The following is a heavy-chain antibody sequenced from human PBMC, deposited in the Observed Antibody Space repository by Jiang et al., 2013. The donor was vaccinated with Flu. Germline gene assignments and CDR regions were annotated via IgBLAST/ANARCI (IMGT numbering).Heavy chain of an antibody. D-gene: IGHD2-2*01. CDR1: GFIFSDYY. CDR2: ISGSGGIK. CDR3: ARDIVVVPAALADPVMKNYYYYGMDV. V-gene: IGHV3-11*04. Sequence: QLVESGGGLVQPGGSLRLSCAASGFIFSDYYITWIRQAPGRGLEWISYISGSGGIKYYGDSVKGRFTVSRDNAQMSMYLQMNSLRAEDTAVYYCARDIVVVPAALADPVMKNYYYYGMDVWGKGTTVTVSS. J-gene: IGHJ6*04.